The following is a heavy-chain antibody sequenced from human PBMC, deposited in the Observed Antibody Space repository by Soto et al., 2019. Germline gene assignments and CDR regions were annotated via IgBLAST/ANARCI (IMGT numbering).Heavy chain of an antibody. Sequence: SVKVSCPALGYPFTRYYMHLVRQAPGQGLEWMGWINPNSGGTNYAQKFHGRFTMTSDTSSSTAYMELSRLRSDDTAVYYCATLIGQYYDFWSGPFYWGQGTLVTVSS. V-gene: IGHV1-2*02. D-gene: IGHD3-3*01. CDR2: INPNSGGT. CDR1: GYPFTRYY. J-gene: IGHJ4*02. CDR3: ATLIGQYYDFWSGPFY.